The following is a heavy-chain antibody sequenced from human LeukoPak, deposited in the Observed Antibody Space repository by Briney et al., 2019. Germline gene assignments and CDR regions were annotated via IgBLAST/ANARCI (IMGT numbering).Heavy chain of an antibody. V-gene: IGHV1-69*04. D-gene: IGHD3-3*01. CDR1: GGTFSSYA. Sequence: SVKVSCKASGGTFSSYAISWVRQAPGQGLEWMGRIIPILGIANYAQKFQGRVTITADKSTSTAYMELSSLRSEDTVVYYCARAGITIFGVVIPGNLTRNYYYCMDVWGQGTTVTVSS. CDR3: ARAGITIFGVVIPGNLTRNYYYCMDV. CDR2: IIPILGIA. J-gene: IGHJ6*02.